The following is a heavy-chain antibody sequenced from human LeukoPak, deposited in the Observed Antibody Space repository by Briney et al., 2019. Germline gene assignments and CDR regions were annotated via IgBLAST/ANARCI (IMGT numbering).Heavy chain of an antibody. CDR2: IYYSGST. J-gene: IGHJ3*02. D-gene: IGHD3-22*01. Sequence: SETLSLTCTVSGGSIGSYYWSWIRQPPGKGLEWIGYIYYSGSTNYNPSLKSRVTISVDTSKNQFSLKLSSVTAADTAVYYCARRYDSSGYYADAFDIWGQGTMVTVSS. CDR3: ARRYDSSGYYADAFDI. CDR1: GGSIGSYY. V-gene: IGHV4-59*08.